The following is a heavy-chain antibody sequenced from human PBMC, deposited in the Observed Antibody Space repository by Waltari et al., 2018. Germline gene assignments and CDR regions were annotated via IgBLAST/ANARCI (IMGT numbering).Heavy chain of an antibody. D-gene: IGHD3-3*01. CDR2: ISSSGHQI. Sequence: EVQLVQSGGGLVQPGGSLRLSCSASEFTLDSYELNWVRQAPGKGLEWVSYISSSGHQIYYKDSVRGRFTISRDNAKNSLYLQMNSLRAEDTAVYYCARDCYDTTCFSSHYYGMDVWGQGTTVTVSS. J-gene: IGHJ6*02. CDR1: EFTLDSYE. CDR3: ARDCYDTTCFSSHYYGMDV. V-gene: IGHV3-48*03.